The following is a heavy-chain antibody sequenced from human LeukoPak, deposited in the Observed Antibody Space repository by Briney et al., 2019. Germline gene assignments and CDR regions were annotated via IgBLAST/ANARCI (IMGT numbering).Heavy chain of an antibody. Sequence: ASVKVSCKASGGTFSSYGISWVRQAPGQGLEWMGWISAYDANTNYAPKLQGRVTVTTDTSTSTAYMELRSLRSDDTAVYYCARDLRGTVAYFDYWGQGTLVTVSS. J-gene: IGHJ4*02. CDR1: GGTFSSYG. D-gene: IGHD4-23*01. V-gene: IGHV1-18*01. CDR2: ISAYDANT. CDR3: ARDLRGTVAYFDY.